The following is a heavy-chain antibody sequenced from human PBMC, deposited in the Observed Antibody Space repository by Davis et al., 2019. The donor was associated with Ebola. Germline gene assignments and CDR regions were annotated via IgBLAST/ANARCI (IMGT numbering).Heavy chain of an antibody. CDR1: GFTFSTYW. D-gene: IGHD3-3*01. V-gene: IGHV3-7*01. Sequence: PGGSLRLSCAASGFTFSTYWMSWVRQAPGKGLEWVANIKQDGSEKYYVDSVKGRFTISRDNAKNSLFLQMNSLRDDDTAVYYCARQGWSGYSLRHWLDPWGRGTLVTVSS. CDR3: ARQGWSGYSLRHWLDP. J-gene: IGHJ5*02. CDR2: IKQDGSEK.